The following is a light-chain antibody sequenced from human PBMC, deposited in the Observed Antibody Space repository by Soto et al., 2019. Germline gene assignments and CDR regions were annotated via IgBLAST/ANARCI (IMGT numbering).Light chain of an antibody. CDR2: DVS. J-gene: IGLJ3*02. Sequence: QAVVTQPASVSGSPGQSITISCTGSSSDVGGYNWVAWYQQHPGKAPKLMICDVSNRPSGVSNRFSGSKSGNTASLTISGLQAEDEADYYCSSYTSSNSVVFGGGTKVTVL. CDR1: SSDVGGYNW. CDR3: SSYTSSNSVV. V-gene: IGLV2-14*03.